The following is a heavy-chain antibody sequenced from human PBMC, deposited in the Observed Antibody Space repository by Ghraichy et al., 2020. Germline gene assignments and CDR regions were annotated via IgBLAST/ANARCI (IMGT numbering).Heavy chain of an antibody. CDR2: LYYSGNT. CDR1: GDSVSSNNYY. J-gene: IGHJ4*02. CDR3: ARERYYDTSGYYHFDY. D-gene: IGHD3-22*01. V-gene: IGHV4-61*01. Sequence: SETLSLTCTVSGDSVSSNNYYWSWIRQPPGKGLEWIGFLYYSGNTNYNPSLKSRVTISVDTSKNQFSLRLSSVTAADTAVYYCARERYYDTSGYYHFDYWGQGTLVTVSS.